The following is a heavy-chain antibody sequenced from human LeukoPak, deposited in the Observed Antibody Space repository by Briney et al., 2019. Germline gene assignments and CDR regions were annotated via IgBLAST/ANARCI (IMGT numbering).Heavy chain of an antibody. CDR3: ARLRSSVAAAGRTGFDY. CDR1: GSSISSSSYY. D-gene: IGHD6-13*01. V-gene: IGHV4-39*01. Sequence: SETLSLTCTVSGSSISSSSYYWGWIRQPPGKGLEWIGSIYYSGSTYYNPSLKSRVTISVDTSKNQFSLKLISVTAADTAVYYCARLRSSVAAAGRTGFDYWGQGTLVTVSS. J-gene: IGHJ4*02. CDR2: IYYSGST.